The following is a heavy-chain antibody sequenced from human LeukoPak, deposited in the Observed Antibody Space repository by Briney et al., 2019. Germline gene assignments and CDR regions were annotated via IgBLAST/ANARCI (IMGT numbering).Heavy chain of an antibody. CDR2: ISSSSSYI. CDR1: GFTFSSYS. D-gene: IGHD3-22*01. V-gene: IGHV3-21*01. CDR3: ARDSDSSGYYLDFQH. Sequence: GGSLRLSCAASGFTFSSYSMNWVRQAPGKGLEWVSSISSSSSYIYYADSVKGRFTISRDNAKNSLYLQMNSLRAEDTAVYYCARDSDSSGYYLDFQHWGQGTLVTVSS. J-gene: IGHJ1*01.